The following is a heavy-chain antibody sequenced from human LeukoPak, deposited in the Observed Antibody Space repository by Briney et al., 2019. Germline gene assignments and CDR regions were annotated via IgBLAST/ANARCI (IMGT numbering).Heavy chain of an antibody. D-gene: IGHD6-19*01. CDR2: INPNSGGT. CDR1: GYTFTGYY. V-gene: IGHV1-2*02. Sequence: ASVKVSCKASGYTFTGYYMHWVRQAPGQGLEWMGWINPNSGGTNCAQKFQGRVTMTRDTSISTAYMELSRLRSDGTAVYYCARVVSGWSAFDYWGQGTLVTVSS. CDR3: ARVVSGWSAFDY. J-gene: IGHJ4*02.